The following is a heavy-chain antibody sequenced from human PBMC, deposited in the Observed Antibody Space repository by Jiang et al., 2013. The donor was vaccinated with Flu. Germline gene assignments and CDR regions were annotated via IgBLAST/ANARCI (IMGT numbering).Heavy chain of an antibody. CDR2: ISGSGGST. V-gene: IGHV3-23*01. J-gene: IGHJ5*02. Sequence: SAISGSGGSTYYADSVKGRFTISRDNSKNTLYLQMNSLRAEDTAVYYCAKWPNYDSSGYDWFDPWGQGTLVTVSS. CDR3: AKWPNYDSSGYDWFDP. D-gene: IGHD3-22*01.